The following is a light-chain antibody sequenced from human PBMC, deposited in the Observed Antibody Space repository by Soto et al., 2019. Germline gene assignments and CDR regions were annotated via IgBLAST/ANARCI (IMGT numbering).Light chain of an antibody. V-gene: IGLV1-44*01. CDR2: SNN. Sequence: SVLTQPPSASGTPGTRVTLSCSGSRSNIGSNTVNWYQQLPGTAPTLLIYSNNQRPSGIPDRFSGSKSGTSASLAISGLQSEDEADYYCAAWDDSRNGVVFGGGTKLTVL. CDR3: AAWDDSRNGVV. CDR1: RSNIGSNT. J-gene: IGLJ2*01.